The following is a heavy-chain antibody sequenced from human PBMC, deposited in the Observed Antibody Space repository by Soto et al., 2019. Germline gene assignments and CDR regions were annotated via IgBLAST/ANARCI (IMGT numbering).Heavy chain of an antibody. D-gene: IGHD4-17*01. CDR2: FDPEDGET. V-gene: IGHV1-24*01. J-gene: IGHJ4*02. CDR3: ATGVAVTPLWSIGYDFDY. CDR1: GYTLTELS. Sequence: ASVKVSCKVSGYTLTELSMHWVRQAPGKGLEWMGGFDPEDGETIYAQKFQGRVTMTEDTSTDTAYMELSSLRSEDTAVYYCATGVAVTPLWSIGYDFDYWGQGTLVTVSS.